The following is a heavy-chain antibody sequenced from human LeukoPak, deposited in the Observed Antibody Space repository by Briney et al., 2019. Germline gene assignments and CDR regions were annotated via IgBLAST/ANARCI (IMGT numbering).Heavy chain of an antibody. CDR3: AGSGDSSGWSTRGAFDI. V-gene: IGHV5-51*01. CDR2: IYPGDSDT. D-gene: IGHD6-19*01. Sequence: GESLKISCKGSGYSFTSYWIGWVRQMPGKGLEWMGIIYPGDSDTRYSPSFQGQVTISADKSISTAYLQWSSLKASDTAIYYCAGSGDSSGWSTRGAFDIWGQGTMVTVSS. J-gene: IGHJ3*02. CDR1: GYSFTSYW.